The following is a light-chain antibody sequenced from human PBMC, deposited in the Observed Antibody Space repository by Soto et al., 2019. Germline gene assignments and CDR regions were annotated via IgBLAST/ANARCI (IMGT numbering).Light chain of an antibody. CDR1: QSISSY. Sequence: SPSSLSASVGDRVTITCRASQSISSYLNWYQQKPGKAPKLLIYAASSLQSGVPSRFSGSGSGTDFTLTISSLQPEDFATYYCQQSYSTLITFGQGTRLEIK. CDR2: AAS. J-gene: IGKJ5*01. CDR3: QQSYSTLIT. V-gene: IGKV1-39*01.